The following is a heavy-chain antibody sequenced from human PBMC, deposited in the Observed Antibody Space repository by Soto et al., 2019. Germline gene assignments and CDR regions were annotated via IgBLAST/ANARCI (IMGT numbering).Heavy chain of an antibody. CDR1: GYTFTNYW. CDR2: TYPGDSDT. V-gene: IGHV5-51*01. Sequence: GESLKISCKGFGYTFTNYWIGWVRQMPGKGPEWMGTTYPGDSDTKYTPSFQGQVTISADKSITTTYLQWSSLKASDTAIYYCAASIFYYGMDVWGQGTTVTVSS. J-gene: IGHJ6*02. CDR3: AASIFYYGMDV.